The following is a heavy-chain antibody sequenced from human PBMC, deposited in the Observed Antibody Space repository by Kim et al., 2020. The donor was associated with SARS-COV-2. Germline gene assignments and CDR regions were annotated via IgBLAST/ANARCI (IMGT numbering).Heavy chain of an antibody. Sequence: PKSRVTISVDTSKNQFSLKLNSVTAADTAVYYCARATMITFGGVIDHFDYWGQGTLVTVSS. J-gene: IGHJ4*02. D-gene: IGHD3-16*02. V-gene: IGHV4-31*02. CDR3: ARATMITFGGVIDHFDY.